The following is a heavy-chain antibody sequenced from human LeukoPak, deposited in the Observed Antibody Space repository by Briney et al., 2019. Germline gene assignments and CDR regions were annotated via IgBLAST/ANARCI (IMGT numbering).Heavy chain of an antibody. D-gene: IGHD3-22*01. Sequence: SETLSLTCTVSGGSLSSYYWRWIRQPPGKGLECIGYIYYSGSTNYNPSLKSRVTISVDTSKNQFSMNLISVTAADTAVYYCARAILVDGMDVWGQGTTVTVSS. CDR3: ARAILVDGMDV. J-gene: IGHJ6*02. CDR1: GGSLSSYY. V-gene: IGHV4-59*01. CDR2: IYYSGST.